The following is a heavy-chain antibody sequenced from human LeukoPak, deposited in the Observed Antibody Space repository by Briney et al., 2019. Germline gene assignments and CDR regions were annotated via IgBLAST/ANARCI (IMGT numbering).Heavy chain of an antibody. CDR1: GFAFSGSA. CDR3: TRLQPKTYSSGREGFDY. J-gene: IGHJ4*02. V-gene: IGHV3-73*01. D-gene: IGHD6-19*01. Sequence: GGSLRLSCAASGFAFSGSAMHWVRQASGKGLEWVGRIRSKANSYATAYAASVKGRFTISRDDSKNTAYLQMNSLKTEDTAVYYCTRLQPKTYSSGREGFDYWGQGTLVTVSS. CDR2: IRSKANSYAT.